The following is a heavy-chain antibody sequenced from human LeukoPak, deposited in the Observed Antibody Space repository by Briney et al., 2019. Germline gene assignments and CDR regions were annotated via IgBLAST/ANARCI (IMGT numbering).Heavy chain of an antibody. J-gene: IGHJ4*02. D-gene: IGHD5-24*01. CDR2: IYYRGST. CDR3: ARGRRDGYNLEYFDK. V-gene: IGHV4-38-2*02. Sequence: PSETLSLTCPVSGYSISSGYYWGWIRQPPEKGLEWIGNIYYRGSTDYNPSLKSRVTISRDTSKNQFSLKLSSVTAADTAVYYCARGRRDGYNLEYFDKWGQGTLVTVSS. CDR1: GYSISSGYY.